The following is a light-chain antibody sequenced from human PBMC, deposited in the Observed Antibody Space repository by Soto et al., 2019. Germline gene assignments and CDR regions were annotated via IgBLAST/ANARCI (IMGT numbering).Light chain of an antibody. CDR2: GAP. J-gene: IGKJ3*01. CDR3: QQYNNWPPRRFT. Sequence: EIVMTQSPATLSVSPGERATLSCRASQSVSSNLAWYQQKPGQAPRLLIYGAPTRATGIPARFSGSGSGTEFTLTISSLQSEDFAVYYCQQYNNWPPRRFTFGPGTKVDIK. V-gene: IGKV3-15*01. CDR1: QSVSSN.